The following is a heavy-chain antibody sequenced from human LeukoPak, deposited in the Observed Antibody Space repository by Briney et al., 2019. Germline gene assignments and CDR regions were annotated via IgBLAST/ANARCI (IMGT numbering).Heavy chain of an antibody. CDR1: GYTFTGYY. J-gene: IGHJ5*02. Sequence: GASVKVSCKASGYTFTGYYMHWVRQAPGQGLEWMGWINPNSGATNYAQKFQGRVTMTRDTSISTAYMELSRLRSDDTAVYYCARDNGSGSHLLNWSDPWGQGTLVTVSS. V-gene: IGHV1-2*02. CDR2: INPNSGAT. CDR3: ARDNGSGSHLLNWSDP. D-gene: IGHD3-10*01.